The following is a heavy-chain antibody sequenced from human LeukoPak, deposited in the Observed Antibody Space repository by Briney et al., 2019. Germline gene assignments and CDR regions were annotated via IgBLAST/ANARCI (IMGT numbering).Heavy chain of an antibody. CDR1: GGSISSGGYY. CDR3: ARAYDSSGYLEWFDP. J-gene: IGHJ5*02. D-gene: IGHD3-22*01. V-gene: IGHV4-31*03. Sequence: SETLSRTCTVSGGSISSGGYYWSWIRQRPGKGLEWIGYIYYSGSTYYNPSLKSRVTISVDTSKNQFSLKLSSVTAADTAVYYCARAYDSSGYLEWFDPWGQGTLVTVSS. CDR2: IYYSGST.